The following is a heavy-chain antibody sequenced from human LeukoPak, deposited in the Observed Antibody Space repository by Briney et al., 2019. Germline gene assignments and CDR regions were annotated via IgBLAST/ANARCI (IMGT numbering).Heavy chain of an antibody. CDR1: GGSISSGGYY. Sequence: SETLSLTCTVSGGSISSGGYYWSWIRQPPGKGLEWIGYIYHSGSTYYNPSLKGRVTISVDRSKNQFSLKLSSVTAADTAVYYCARGRELSGFDPWGQGTLVTVSS. CDR2: IYHSGST. J-gene: IGHJ5*02. V-gene: IGHV4-30-2*01. CDR3: ARGRELSGFDP. D-gene: IGHD1-26*01.